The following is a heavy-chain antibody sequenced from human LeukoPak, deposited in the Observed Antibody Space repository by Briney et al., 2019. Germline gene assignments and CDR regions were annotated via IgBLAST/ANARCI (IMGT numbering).Heavy chain of an antibody. J-gene: IGHJ1*01. D-gene: IGHD3-16*01. CDR3: ARVGPYGPHHFQH. CDR1: GFTLSSYS. V-gene: IGHV3-21*01. Sequence: PGGSLRLSCAASGFTLSSYSMNWVRQAPGKGLEWVSSISSSSSYIYYADSVKGRFTISRDNAKNSLYLQMNSLRAEDTAVYYCARVGPYGPHHFQHWGQGTLVTVSS. CDR2: ISSSSSYI.